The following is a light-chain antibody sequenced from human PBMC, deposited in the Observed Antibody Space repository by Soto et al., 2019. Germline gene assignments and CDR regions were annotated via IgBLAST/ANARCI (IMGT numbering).Light chain of an antibody. V-gene: IGKV1-5*03. Sequence: DIQMTQSPSTLSASVGDRVTITCRASQSLSNWLAWFQQKPGKAPRLLIYKASNLESGVPSRFSGRGSETEFTLTISSLQPDDFATYYCQQYNSYSWTFGQGTKVEVK. J-gene: IGKJ1*01. CDR3: QQYNSYSWT. CDR1: QSLSNW. CDR2: KAS.